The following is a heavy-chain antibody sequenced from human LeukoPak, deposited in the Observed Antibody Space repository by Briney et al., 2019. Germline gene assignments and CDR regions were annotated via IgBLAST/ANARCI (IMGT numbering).Heavy chain of an antibody. J-gene: IGHJ4*02. D-gene: IGHD2-2*01. CDR3: ARTHLESGYCSSASCPPDY. Sequence: GGSPRLSCAASGFTVSSNYMSWVRQAPGKGLEWVSSISSSSSYIYYADSVKGRFTISRDNAKNSLYLQINSLRAEDTAVYYCARTHLESGYCSSASCPPDYWGQGTLVTVSS. CDR1: GFTVSSNY. CDR2: ISSSSSYI. V-gene: IGHV3-21*01.